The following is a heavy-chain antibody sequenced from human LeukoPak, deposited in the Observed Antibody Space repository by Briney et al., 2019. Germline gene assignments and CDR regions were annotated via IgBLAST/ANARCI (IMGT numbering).Heavy chain of an antibody. CDR2: IISNGSST. V-gene: IGHV3-74*03. D-gene: IGHD1-26*01. J-gene: IGHJ4*02. CDR1: GFTFSRFW. Sequence: GGSLRLSCAASGFTFSRFWMHWVRQAPGKGLEWVSRIISNGSSTTSADSVKGRFTSSRDNAKNTLYSQMNSLRAEDTAVYYCARELGATFDYWGQGTLVTVSS. CDR3: ARELGATFDY.